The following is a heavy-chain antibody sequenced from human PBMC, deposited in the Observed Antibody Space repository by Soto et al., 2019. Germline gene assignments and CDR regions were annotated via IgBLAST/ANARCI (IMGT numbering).Heavy chain of an antibody. CDR1: GYTFTSYG. Sequence: GASVKVSCKASGYTFTSYGISWVRQAPGQGLEWMGWISAYNGNTNYAQKLQGGVTMTTDTSTSTAYMELRSLRSDDTAVYYCARGRGYDYIWGSYRSGAFDIWGQGTMVTVSS. CDR2: ISAYNGNT. D-gene: IGHD3-16*02. J-gene: IGHJ3*02. V-gene: IGHV1-18*01. CDR3: ARGRGYDYIWGSYRSGAFDI.